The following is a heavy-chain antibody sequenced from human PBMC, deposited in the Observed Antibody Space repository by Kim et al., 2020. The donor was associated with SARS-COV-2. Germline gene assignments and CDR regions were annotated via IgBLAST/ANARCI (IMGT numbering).Heavy chain of an antibody. D-gene: IGHD6-13*01. CDR3: ARGMLSAGYFYGMDV. J-gene: IGHJ6*02. Sequence: SETMSLTCAVYGGSFSGSYWRWIRQPPGKGLEWIGEINHSGSTNYNPSLKSRLTLSVDTSKNQFSMKLSYVTAADTAVYYCARGMLSAGYFYGMDVCGQVTAVTVSS. CDR2: INHSGST. V-gene: IGHV4-34*01. CDR1: GGSFSGSY.